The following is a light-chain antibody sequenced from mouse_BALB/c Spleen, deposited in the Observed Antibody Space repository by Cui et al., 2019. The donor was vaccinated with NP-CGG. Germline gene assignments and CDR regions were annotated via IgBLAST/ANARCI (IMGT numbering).Light chain of an antibody. CDR2: GTN. V-gene: IGLV1*01. J-gene: IGLJ1*01. Sequence: HAVVTHESALTTSPGETVTLTCRSSTGAVTTSNYANWVQEKPDHLFTGLIGGTNNRAPGAPARFSGSLIGDKAALTITGAQTEDEAIYFCALWYSNHWVFGGGTKLTVL. CDR1: TGAVTTSNY. CDR3: ALWYSNHWV.